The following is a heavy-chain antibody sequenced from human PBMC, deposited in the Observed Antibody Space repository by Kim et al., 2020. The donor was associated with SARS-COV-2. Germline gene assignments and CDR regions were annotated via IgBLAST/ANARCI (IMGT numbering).Heavy chain of an antibody. J-gene: IGHJ4*02. CDR3: ARQLSHPLYYFDY. Sequence: STPSLKRRVTLSVDTSKTQFSLKLSSVTAADTAVYYCARQLSHPLYYFDYWGQGTLVTVSS. D-gene: IGHD3-16*02. V-gene: IGHV4-39*01.